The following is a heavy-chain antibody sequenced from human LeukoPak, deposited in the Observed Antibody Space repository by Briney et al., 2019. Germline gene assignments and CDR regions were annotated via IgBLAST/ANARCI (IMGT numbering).Heavy chain of an antibody. CDR2: IIPIFGTA. D-gene: IGHD2/OR15-2a*01. CDR3: ARAHLVLRAFDI. Sequence: SVKVSCKASGGTFSSYAISWVRQAPGQGLEWMGGIIPIFGTANYAQKFQGRVTITADESTSTAYMELSSLRSEDTAVYYCARAHLVLRAFDIWGQGTMVTVSS. J-gene: IGHJ3*02. CDR1: GGTFSSYA. V-gene: IGHV1-69*13.